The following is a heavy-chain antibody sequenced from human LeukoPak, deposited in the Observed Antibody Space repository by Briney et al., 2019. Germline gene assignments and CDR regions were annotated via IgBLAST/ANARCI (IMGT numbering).Heavy chain of an antibody. CDR1: GXTFSSYA. D-gene: IGHD1-26*01. Sequence: GGSLRLSCAASGXTFSSYAMSWVRQAPGKGLEWVSAISGSGGSTYYADSVKGRFTISRDNSKNTLYLQMNSLRAEDTAVYYCAKDYSIVGATPGFDYWGQGTLVTVSS. CDR2: ISGSGGST. V-gene: IGHV3-23*01. CDR3: AKDYSIVGATPGFDY. J-gene: IGHJ4*02.